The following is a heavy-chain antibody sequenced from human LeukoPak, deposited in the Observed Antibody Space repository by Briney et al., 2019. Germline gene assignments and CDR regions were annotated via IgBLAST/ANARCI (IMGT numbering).Heavy chain of an antibody. Sequence: GGSLRLSCAASGFTFSSYWMHWVRQAPGKGLVWVSRINSDGSSTSYADSVKGRFTISRDNAKNTLYLQMNSLRAEDTAVYYCARVRCSSTSCYYMDVWGKGTTVTVS. V-gene: IGHV3-74*01. CDR1: GFTFSSYW. J-gene: IGHJ6*03. CDR2: INSDGSST. CDR3: ARVRCSSTSCYYMDV. D-gene: IGHD2-2*01.